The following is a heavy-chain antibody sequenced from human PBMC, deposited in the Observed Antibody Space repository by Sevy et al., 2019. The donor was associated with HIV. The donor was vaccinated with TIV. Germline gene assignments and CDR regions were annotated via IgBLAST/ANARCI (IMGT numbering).Heavy chain of an antibody. D-gene: IGHD3-22*01. V-gene: IGHV3-20*04. Sequence: GGSLRLSCVASGFNFDDYGMSWVRQVPGKGLEWVSGISWNGGRLHYADSVKGRFTISRDAAKDSVYLQMNSLRAEDTAFYYCARDFDNRFFDYWGQGTLVTVSS. CDR2: ISWNGGRL. J-gene: IGHJ4*02. CDR1: GFNFDDYG. CDR3: ARDFDNRFFDY.